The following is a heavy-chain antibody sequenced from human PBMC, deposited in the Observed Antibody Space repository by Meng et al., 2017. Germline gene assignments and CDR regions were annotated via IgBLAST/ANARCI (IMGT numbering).Heavy chain of an antibody. CDR3: ARENWGSGGIVGVFAY. Sequence: QVRVVESGAEVKKPGSSVKVSCKVSGGTFSSYAISWVRQAPGQGLEWMGGIIPIFGTANYAQKFQGRVTITTDESTSTAYMELSSLRSEDTAVYYCARENWGSGGIVGVFAYWGQGTLVTVSS. V-gene: IGHV1-69*05. CDR2: IIPIFGTA. J-gene: IGHJ4*02. CDR1: GGTFSSYA. D-gene: IGHD2-21*01.